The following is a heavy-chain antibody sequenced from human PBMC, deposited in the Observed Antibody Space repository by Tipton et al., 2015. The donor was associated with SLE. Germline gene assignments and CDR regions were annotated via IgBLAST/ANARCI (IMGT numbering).Heavy chain of an antibody. CDR2: ISYSGTA. J-gene: IGHJ4*02. Sequence: TLSLTCSVSDVSISRYSWSWVRQPPGKALEWIGYISYSGTAKYNPSLKSRVTISVDTSKNQFSLKLSSVTAADTAVYYCARRPWGDYYMDYWGQGTLVTVSS. CDR3: ARRPWGDYYMDY. D-gene: IGHD3-16*01. CDR1: DVSISRYS. V-gene: IGHV4-59*08.